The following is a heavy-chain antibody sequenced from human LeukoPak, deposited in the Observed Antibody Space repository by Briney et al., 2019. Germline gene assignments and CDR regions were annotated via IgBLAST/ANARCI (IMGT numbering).Heavy chain of an antibody. J-gene: IGHJ5*02. CDR3: ARAGFLITFGGVIS. Sequence: PGGSLRLSCAASGFTFSSYAMHWVRQAPGKGLEWVAVISYDGSNKYYADSVKGRFTISRDNSKNTLYLQMNSLRAEDTAIYYCARAGFLITFGGVISWGQGTLVTVSS. CDR1: GFTFSSYA. CDR2: ISYDGSNK. V-gene: IGHV3-30*04. D-gene: IGHD3-16*02.